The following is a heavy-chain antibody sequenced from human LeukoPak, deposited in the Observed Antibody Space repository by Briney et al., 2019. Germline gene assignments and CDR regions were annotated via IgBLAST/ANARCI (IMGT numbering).Heavy chain of an antibody. D-gene: IGHD1-26*01. V-gene: IGHV3-74*01. CDR1: GFTFSGYW. CDR3: TRGAVGTGVWFDP. Sequence: GGSLRLSCAASGFTFSGYWMHWVRQAPGKGLVWVSRINTDGGITNYADPVKGRFTISRDNAKNTLHLQMNSLRADDTAVYYCTRGAVGTGVWFDPWGQGTLVTVSS. CDR2: INTDGGIT. J-gene: IGHJ5*02.